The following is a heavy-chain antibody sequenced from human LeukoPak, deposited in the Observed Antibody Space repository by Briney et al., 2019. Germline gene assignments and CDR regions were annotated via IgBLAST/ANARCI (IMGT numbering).Heavy chain of an antibody. J-gene: IGHJ6*02. CDR3: ATSITMVRGVISPYYYYGMDV. CDR2: FDPEDGET. V-gene: IGHV1-24*01. D-gene: IGHD3-10*01. CDR1: GYTLTELS. Sequence: ASVKVSCKVSGYTLTELSMHWVRQAPGKGLEWMGGFDPEDGETIYAQKFQGRVTMTEDTSTDTAYMELSSLRSEDTAVYYCATSITMVRGVISPYYYYGMDVWGQGTTVTVSS.